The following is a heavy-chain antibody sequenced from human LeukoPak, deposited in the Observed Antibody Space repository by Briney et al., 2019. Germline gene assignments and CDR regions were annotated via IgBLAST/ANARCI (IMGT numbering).Heavy chain of an antibody. V-gene: IGHV3-15*07. D-gene: IGHD2-2*01. Sequence: PGGSLRLSCAASGFTFSNAWMNWVRQAPGKGLEWVGRIRSKTDGGTTDYAAPVKGRFTISRDDSKNMVYLQMNSLKTEDTAVYYCTKNHVGVCISTSCFVNYGGQGPLVPVPS. CDR3: TKNHVGVCISTSCFVNY. J-gene: IGHJ4*02. CDR1: GFTFSNAW. CDR2: IRSKTDGGTT.